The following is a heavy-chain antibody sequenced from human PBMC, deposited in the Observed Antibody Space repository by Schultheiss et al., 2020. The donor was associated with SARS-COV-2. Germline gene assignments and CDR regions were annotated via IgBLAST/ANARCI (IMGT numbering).Heavy chain of an antibody. D-gene: IGHD5-18*01. CDR2: ISGSGGST. Sequence: GGSLRLSCAASGFTFSSYAMSWVRQAPGKGLEWVSAISGSGGSTYYADSVKGRFTISRDNSKNTLYLQMNSLRAEDTAVYYCARPRGYSYGFDAFDIWGQGTMVTVSS. CDR3: ARPRGYSYGFDAFDI. V-gene: IGHV3-23*01. J-gene: IGHJ3*02. CDR1: GFTFSSYA.